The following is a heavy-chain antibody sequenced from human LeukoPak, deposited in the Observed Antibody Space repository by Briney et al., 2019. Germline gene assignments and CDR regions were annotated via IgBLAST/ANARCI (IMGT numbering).Heavy chain of an antibody. CDR3: AKGSTMVWGVPDY. D-gene: IGHD3-10*01. Sequence: GGSLRLSCAASGFTFSSYAMSWVRQAPGKGLEWVSVTSGSGGSTYYADSVKGRFTISRDNSENTLYLQMNSLRVEDTAVYYCAKGSTMVWGVPDYWGQGTLVTVSS. V-gene: IGHV3-23*01. CDR2: TSGSGGST. J-gene: IGHJ4*02. CDR1: GFTFSSYA.